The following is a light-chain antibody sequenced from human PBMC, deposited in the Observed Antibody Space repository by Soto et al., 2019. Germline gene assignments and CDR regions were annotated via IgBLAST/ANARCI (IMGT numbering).Light chain of an antibody. Sequence: QPVLTQPPSASGTPGQRVTISCSGSSSNIGSNTVNWYQHFPGTAPKLLVYSKNQRPSGVPDRFSGSKSGTSASLAISGLQSEDEADYYCAAWDDSLNGFVFGTGTKLTVL. CDR2: SKN. J-gene: IGLJ1*01. V-gene: IGLV1-44*01. CDR1: SSNIGSNT. CDR3: AAWDDSLNGFV.